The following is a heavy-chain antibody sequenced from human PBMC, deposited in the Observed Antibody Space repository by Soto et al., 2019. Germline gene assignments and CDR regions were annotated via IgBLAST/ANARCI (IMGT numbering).Heavy chain of an antibody. CDR2: IPSRGRP. CDR3: ARDKFSGYDFGL. J-gene: IGHJ5*02. V-gene: IGHV4-30-4*01. D-gene: IGHD5-12*01. Sequence: QVQLRESGPGLVKPSQTLSLTCSVSGASVAGGSCYWSWVRQPPGKGLEWIGYIPSRGRPFYNPSLTSRASISADTSKNQLPLQMPSVTAADTAVYSCARDKFSGYDFGLWGQGTLFTFSS. CDR1: GASVAGGSCY.